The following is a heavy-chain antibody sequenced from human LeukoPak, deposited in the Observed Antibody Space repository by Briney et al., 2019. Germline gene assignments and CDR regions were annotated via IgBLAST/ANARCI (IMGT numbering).Heavy chain of an antibody. Sequence: SETLSLTCAVYGGSFSGYYWSWIRQPPGKGLEWIGEINHSGSTNYNPSLKSRVTISVDTSKNQFSLKLSSVTAADTAVYYCARWYSYGQNFDYWGQGTLVTVSS. D-gene: IGHD5-18*01. CDR3: ARWYSYGQNFDY. J-gene: IGHJ4*02. CDR1: GGSFSGYY. V-gene: IGHV4-34*01. CDR2: INHSGST.